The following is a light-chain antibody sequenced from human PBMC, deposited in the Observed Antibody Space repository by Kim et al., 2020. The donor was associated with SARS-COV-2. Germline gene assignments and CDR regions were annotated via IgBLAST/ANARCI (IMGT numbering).Light chain of an antibody. J-gene: IGKJ4*01. Sequence: VSGGDRVTITCRAGQGIGNYLAWIQQKPVKAPKSLIYAASSLQSGVASKFSGSGSGIFFTLPISSLQPEDCATYYCQQYDLYPLTFGGGTKVDIK. CDR1: QGIGNY. CDR2: AAS. CDR3: QQYDLYPLT. V-gene: IGKV1-16*02.